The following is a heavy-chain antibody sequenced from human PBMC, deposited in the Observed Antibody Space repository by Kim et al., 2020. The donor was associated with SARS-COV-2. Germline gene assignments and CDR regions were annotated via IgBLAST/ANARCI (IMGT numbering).Heavy chain of an antibody. J-gene: IGHJ4*02. Sequence: ASVKVSCKASGYTFTSYGISWVRQAPGQGLEWMGWISAYNGNTNYAQKLQGRVTMTTDTSTSTAYMELRSLRSDDTAVYYCARGDPYYDFWSGYGAWYYFDYWGQGTLVTVSS. CDR2: ISAYNGNT. CDR3: ARGDPYYDFWSGYGAWYYFDY. CDR1: GYTFTSYG. V-gene: IGHV1-18*01. D-gene: IGHD3-3*01.